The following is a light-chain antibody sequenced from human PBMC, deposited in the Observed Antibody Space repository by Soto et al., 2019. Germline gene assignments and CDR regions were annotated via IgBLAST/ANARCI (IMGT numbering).Light chain of an antibody. J-gene: IGKJ1*01. CDR3: QQHNNWPRT. CDR2: GAS. CDR1: QSVSSY. Sequence: EVVMTQSPATLSVSPGERATLSCRASQSVSSYLAWYQQKPGQAPRLLIYGASNRATGIPARFSGSGSGTEFTLTISSLQSEDFAVYYCQQHNNWPRTFGQGTKVDIK. V-gene: IGKV3D-15*01.